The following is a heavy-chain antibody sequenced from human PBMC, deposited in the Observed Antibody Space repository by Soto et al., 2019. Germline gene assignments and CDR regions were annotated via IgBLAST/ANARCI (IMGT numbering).Heavy chain of an antibody. J-gene: IGHJ2*01. Sequence: QVQLVESGGGVVQPGRSLRLSCAASEFTFSNYAMHWVRQTPGKGLEWVAVISYDGSAKNYPDSVKGRFTISRDNSKNTLYLQMSSLTAEDTAVYYCARDQGMSGKYFDLWGRGTLVTVSS. CDR2: ISYDGSAK. V-gene: IGHV3-30-3*01. D-gene: IGHD6-25*01. CDR3: ARDQGMSGKYFDL. CDR1: EFTFSNYA.